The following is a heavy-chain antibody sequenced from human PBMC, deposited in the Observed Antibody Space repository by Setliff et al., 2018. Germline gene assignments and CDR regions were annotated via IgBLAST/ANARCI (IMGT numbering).Heavy chain of an antibody. CDR3: TVYNTGSSKDHY. J-gene: IGHJ4*02. D-gene: IGHD2-8*02. V-gene: IGHV4-59*03. Sequence: SETRSLTCTVSGGSISSHYWGWIRQPPGKGLEWIGSIYHSGSTNYNPSLKSRVTISVDTSKNQFSLKLSSVTAADTALYYCTVYNTGSSKDHYWGQGTPVTVSS. CDR2: IYHSGST. CDR1: GGSISSHY.